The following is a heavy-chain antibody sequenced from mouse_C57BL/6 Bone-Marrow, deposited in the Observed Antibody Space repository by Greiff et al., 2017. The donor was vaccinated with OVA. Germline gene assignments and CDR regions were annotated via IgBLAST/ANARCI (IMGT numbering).Heavy chain of an antibody. CDR1: GYSITSDY. J-gene: IGHJ1*03. CDR3: ARATYYGSSYDWYFDV. CDR2: ISYSGST. D-gene: IGHD1-1*01. V-gene: IGHV3-8*01. Sequence: EVMLVESGPGLAKPSQTLSLTCSVTGYSITSDYWNWIRKFPGNKLEYMGYISYSGSTYYNPSLKSRISITRDTSKNQYYLQLNSVTTEDTATYYCARATYYGSSYDWYFDVWGTGTTVTVSS.